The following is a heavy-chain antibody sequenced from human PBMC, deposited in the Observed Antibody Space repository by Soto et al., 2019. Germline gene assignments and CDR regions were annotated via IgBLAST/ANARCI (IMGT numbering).Heavy chain of an antibody. V-gene: IGHV3-74*01. D-gene: IGHD2-2*03. CDR3: VRDGYCITTSCYWNWFAT. Sequence: EVQLVESGGGLVQPGGSLRLSCAASGFTFSTYWMHWIRQVPGKGLEWVSRVNSDASHTYYADSVKGRFTISRDNAKKTMHLEMNSLRAEDTAVYYCVRDGYCITTSCYWNWFATGGQGTLGTVSS. CDR1: GFTFSTYW. CDR2: VNSDASHT. J-gene: IGHJ5*02.